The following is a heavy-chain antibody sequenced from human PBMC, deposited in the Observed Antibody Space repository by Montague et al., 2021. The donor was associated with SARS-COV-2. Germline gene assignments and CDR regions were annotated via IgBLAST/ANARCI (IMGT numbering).Heavy chain of an antibody. CDR1: GGSIVSSSYY. D-gene: IGHD5-12*01. V-gene: IGHV4-39*01. J-gene: IGHJ4*02. Sequence: SETLSLTCTVSGGSIVSSSYYWDWIRQPPGQGLEYIGSLYYSGRTFHNPSLKSRVTMSVDTSRHQFSLNLTSVTAADTARYFCARHGLRGYSGFDPCRHWGRGILVIVSS. CDR2: LYYSGRT. CDR3: ARHGLRGYSGFDPCRH.